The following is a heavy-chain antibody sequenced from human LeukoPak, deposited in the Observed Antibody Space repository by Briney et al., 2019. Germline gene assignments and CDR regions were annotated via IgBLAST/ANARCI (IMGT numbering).Heavy chain of an antibody. V-gene: IGHV3-21*01. Sequence: GGSLRLSCAASGFTFSSYSMNWVRQAPGKGLEWVSSISSSSSYIYYADSVKGRFTISRDNAKNSLYLQMNSLRVEDTAVYYCARDLGATIFDFDYWGQGTLVTVSS. CDR1: GFTFSSYS. CDR3: ARDLGATIFDFDY. CDR2: ISSSSSYI. J-gene: IGHJ4*02. D-gene: IGHD1-26*01.